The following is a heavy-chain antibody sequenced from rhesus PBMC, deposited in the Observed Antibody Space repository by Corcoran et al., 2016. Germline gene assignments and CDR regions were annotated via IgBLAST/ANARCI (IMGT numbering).Heavy chain of an antibody. CDR2: VYGNYGRT. J-gene: IGHJ6*01. D-gene: IGHD2-39*02. CDR3: ARQGYTDHLGGLDS. Sequence: QVQLQESGPGLVKPSETLSLTCTVSGGSISGYYNWNWIRQSPGKGLEWIGAVYGNYGRTNYNPSLKRRVTISKDTSKNQFSLRLTSVTAADTAVYYCARQGYTDHLGGLDSWGQGVVVTVSS. V-gene: IGHV4-143*01. CDR1: GGSISGYYN.